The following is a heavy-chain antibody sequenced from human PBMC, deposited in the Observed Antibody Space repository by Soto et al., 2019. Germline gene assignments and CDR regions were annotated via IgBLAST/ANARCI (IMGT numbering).Heavy chain of an antibody. CDR3: ARVILGGYSDY. J-gene: IGHJ4*02. CDR2: IYYSGST. CDR1: GGSISSGGYY. V-gene: IGHV4-31*03. Sequence: SETLSLTCTVSGGSISSGGYYWSWIRQHPGKGLEWIGYIYYSGSTYYNPSLKSRVTISVDTSKNQFSLKLSSVTAADTAVYYCARVILGGYSDYWGQGTLGTVS. D-gene: IGHD5-12*01.